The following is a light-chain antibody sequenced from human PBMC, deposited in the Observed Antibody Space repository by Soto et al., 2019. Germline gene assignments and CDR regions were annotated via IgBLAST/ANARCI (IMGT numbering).Light chain of an antibody. J-gene: IGKJ1*01. CDR2: LGS. Sequence: DIVMTQSPLSLPVTPGEPASISCRSSQSLLHSNGYNYLDWYLQKPGQSSQLLIYLGSNRASGVPDRFSGSGSGTDFTLKISRVEAEDVGVYYCMQALQTGTFGQGTKVDIK. CDR3: MQALQTGT. CDR1: QSLLHSNGYNY. V-gene: IGKV2-28*01.